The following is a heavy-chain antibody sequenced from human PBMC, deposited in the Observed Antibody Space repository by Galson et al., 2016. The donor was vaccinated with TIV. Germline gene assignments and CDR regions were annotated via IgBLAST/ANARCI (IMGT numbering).Heavy chain of an antibody. CDR1: GFTFSGSW. Sequence: SLRLSCAASGFTFSGSWMSWVRQAPGKGLEWVANIKQDGSEKYYVNSVKGRFTISRDNAKDSVYLQMNSLRAEATAVYYCARELHWSGRDYCGQGTLATVSS. J-gene: IGHJ4*02. D-gene: IGHD3-3*01. CDR3: ARELHWSGRDY. CDR2: IKQDGSEK. V-gene: IGHV3-7*01.